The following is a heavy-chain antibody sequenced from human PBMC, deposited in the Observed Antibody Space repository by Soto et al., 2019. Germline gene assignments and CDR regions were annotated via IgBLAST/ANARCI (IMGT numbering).Heavy chain of an antibody. CDR1: GYTFTSYY. D-gene: IGHD3-16*01. V-gene: IGHV1-18*04. Sequence: GASVKVSCKASGYTFTSYYMHWVRQAPGQGLEWMGWISANGGSTNYAQKLQGRVTMTTDTSTSTAYMELRSLRSDDTAVYYCARDWGVSYYYGMDVWGQGTTVTVSS. CDR2: ISANGGST. J-gene: IGHJ6*02. CDR3: ARDWGVSYYYGMDV.